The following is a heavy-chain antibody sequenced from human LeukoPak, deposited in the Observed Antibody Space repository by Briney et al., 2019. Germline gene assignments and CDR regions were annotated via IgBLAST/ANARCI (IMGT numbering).Heavy chain of an antibody. D-gene: IGHD1-26*01. Sequence: GGSLRLSCAASGFIFNSYAMNWARQAPGKGLEWVAFIRCDGSNKYYGDSVKGRFSISRDNSKNTLYLQMNSLRPEDTAAYYCAKEPGWDLEERHFDYWGRGTLVTVSS. CDR3: AKEPGWDLEERHFDY. J-gene: IGHJ4*02. CDR2: IRCDGSNK. CDR1: GFIFNSYA. V-gene: IGHV3-30*02.